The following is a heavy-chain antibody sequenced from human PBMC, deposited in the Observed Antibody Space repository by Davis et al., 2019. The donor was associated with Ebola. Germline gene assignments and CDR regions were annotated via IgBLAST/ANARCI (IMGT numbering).Heavy chain of an antibody. CDR2: ISYDGSNK. D-gene: IGHD2-21*01. J-gene: IGHJ4*02. Sequence: GESLKISCAASGFTFSSYAMHWVRQAPGKGLEWVAVISYDGSNKYYADSVKGRFTISRDNSKNTLYLQMNSLRAEDTAVYFCAKARCGGDCRCFDNWGQGTRVTVSS. V-gene: IGHV3-30-3*01. CDR1: GFTFSSYA. CDR3: AKARCGGDCRCFDN.